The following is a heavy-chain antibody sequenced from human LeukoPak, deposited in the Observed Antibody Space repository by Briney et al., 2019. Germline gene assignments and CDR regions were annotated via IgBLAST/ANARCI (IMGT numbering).Heavy chain of an antibody. V-gene: IGHV4-59*08. CDR3: ARNRGGYVPFDF. Sequence: SEALSLTCTVSGGSISNYYWSWIRQPPGKELEWIGYIFYSGTGNTRYNPSLRSRAAISVDMSKNNFSLTLTSVTAADTAIYYCARNRGGYVPFDFWGQGALVTVFS. CDR2: IFYSGTGNT. CDR1: GGSISNYY. J-gene: IGHJ4*02. D-gene: IGHD5-12*01.